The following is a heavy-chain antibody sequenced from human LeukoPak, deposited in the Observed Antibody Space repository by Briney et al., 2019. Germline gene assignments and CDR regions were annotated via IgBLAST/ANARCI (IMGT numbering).Heavy chain of an antibody. CDR1: RFDFSAYA. J-gene: IGHJ4*02. CDR2: ISDRSGIT. CDR3: SKGAML. Sequence: PGGSLRLSCAASRFDFSAYAMGWVRQAPGKGLEWVSAISDRSGITYYADSVKGRFTISRDNSKNMLYLQMNSLRVEDTAVYYCSKGAMLGGQGALVTVSS. V-gene: IGHV3-23*01. D-gene: IGHD2-8*01.